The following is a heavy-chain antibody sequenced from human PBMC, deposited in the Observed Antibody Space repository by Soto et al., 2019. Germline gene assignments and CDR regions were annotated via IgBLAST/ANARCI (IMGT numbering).Heavy chain of an antibody. CDR1: RAFINSGGFY. J-gene: IGHJ5*02. D-gene: IGHD3-16*01. Sequence: SETLSLTCSVSRAFINSGGFYYSWIRQPPGKGLEWLGYIFHSGSTLYTPSLRGRLTLSADTSRNQLSLHLTSVTAADTAVYICGGGGFAGHGSAPGGQGFLVPVS. CDR3: GGGGFAGHGSAP. CDR2: IFHSGST. V-gene: IGHV4-31*03.